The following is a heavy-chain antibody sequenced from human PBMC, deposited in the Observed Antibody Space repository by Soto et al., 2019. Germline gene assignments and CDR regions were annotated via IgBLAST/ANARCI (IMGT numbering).Heavy chain of an antibody. J-gene: IGHJ3*01. V-gene: IGHV4-39*01. Sequence: SETLSLTCSVSGGSVTNINYFWAWVRQSPGKGLEWIANIYYTGTTFYNPSLRSRVSMTIDASKNRFSLNLSSVTASDTALYYCARHEYVSSSYDLLDVWGRGTMVTVSS. CDR1: GGSVTNINYF. CDR3: ARHEYVSSSYDLLDV. CDR2: IYYTGTT. D-gene: IGHD3-22*01.